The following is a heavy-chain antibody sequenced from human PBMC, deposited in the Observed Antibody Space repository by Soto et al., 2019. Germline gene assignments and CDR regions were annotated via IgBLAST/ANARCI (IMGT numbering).Heavy chain of an antibody. J-gene: IGHJ4*02. CDR2: ISAYNGNR. CDR1: GYTFTSYG. CDR3: ARDSPPFDY. Sequence: QVQLVQSGAEVKKPGASVKVSCKASGYTFTSYGISWVRQAPGQGLEWMGWISAYNGNRNYAQKLQGRVTMTTDTATRTADMELRSLHSDDTGVYYGARDSPPFDYWGQGTLVTVS. V-gene: IGHV1-18*01.